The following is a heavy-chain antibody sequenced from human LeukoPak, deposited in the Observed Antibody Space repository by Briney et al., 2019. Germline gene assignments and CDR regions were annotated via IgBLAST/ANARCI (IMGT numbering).Heavy chain of an antibody. CDR1: GFTVSGNY. CDR2: IHRGGNT. Sequence: GGSLRLSCAASGFTVSGNYMSWVRQAPGKGLEWHSVIHRGGNTYYADSVKGRFTISRDSSKNTVFLQMDSLRAEDTAVYYCARDPGYGLGVDYGDYWGQGTLVTVSS. J-gene: IGHJ4*02. CDR3: ARDPGYGLGVDYGDY. D-gene: IGHD3-10*01. V-gene: IGHV3-66*01.